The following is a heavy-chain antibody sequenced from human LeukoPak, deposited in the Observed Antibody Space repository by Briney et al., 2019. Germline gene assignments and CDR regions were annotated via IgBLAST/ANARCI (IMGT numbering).Heavy chain of an antibody. V-gene: IGHV1-69*13. CDR2: IIPIFGTA. D-gene: IGHD5-18*01. Sequence: ASVKVSCKASGGTFSSYAISWVRQAPGQGLEWMGGIIPIFGTANYAQKFQGRVTITADESTSTAYMELSSLRSEDTAVYYCARGVIGGPHTAMVTELYYFDYWGQGTLVTVSS. CDR3: ARGVIGGPHTAMVTELYYFDY. J-gene: IGHJ4*02. CDR1: GGTFSSYA.